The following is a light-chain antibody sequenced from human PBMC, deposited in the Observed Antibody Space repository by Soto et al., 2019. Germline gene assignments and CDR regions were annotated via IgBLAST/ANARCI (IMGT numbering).Light chain of an antibody. J-gene: IGKJ1*01. CDR2: GAS. Sequence: EVVLTQSPDTLSFSPGERATLSCRASQSVSSDYLVWYQQKPGQAPRLLISGASRRATGIPDRFSGSGSGTDFTLTISRLEPEDFAIYFCLQDYIYPRTFGTGTKVDIK. CDR3: LQDYIYPRT. CDR1: QSVSSDY. V-gene: IGKV3-20*01.